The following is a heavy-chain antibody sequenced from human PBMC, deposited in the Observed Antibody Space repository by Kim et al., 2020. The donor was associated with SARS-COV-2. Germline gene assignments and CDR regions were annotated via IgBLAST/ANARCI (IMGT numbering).Heavy chain of an antibody. CDR1: GGSFSGYY. CDR2: INHSGST. Sequence: SETLSLTCAVYGGSFSGYYWSWIRQPPGKGLEWIGEINHSGSTNYNPSLKSRVTISVDTSKNQFSLKLSSVTAADTAVYYCARGLRNSGYDYRPDSYWYFDLWGRGTLVTVSS. CDR3: ARGLRNSGYDYRPDSYWYFDL. J-gene: IGHJ2*01. V-gene: IGHV4-34*01. D-gene: IGHD5-12*01.